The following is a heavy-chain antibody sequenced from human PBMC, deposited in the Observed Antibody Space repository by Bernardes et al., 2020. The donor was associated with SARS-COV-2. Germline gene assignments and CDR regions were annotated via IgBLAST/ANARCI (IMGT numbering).Heavy chain of an antibody. CDR1: GFTFRSYT. J-gene: IGHJ4*02. Sequence: GGSLRLSCAASGFTFRSYTMNWVRQAPGKGLEWVSSISSNGAYIYYADSLRGRFTISRDNAENSLYLQMNSLRAEDTALYYCVREDNAFYLSSQANHDFWGQGTLVTVSS. V-gene: IGHV3-21*01. CDR2: ISSNGAYI. CDR3: VREDNAFYLSSQANHDF. D-gene: IGHD2-2*01.